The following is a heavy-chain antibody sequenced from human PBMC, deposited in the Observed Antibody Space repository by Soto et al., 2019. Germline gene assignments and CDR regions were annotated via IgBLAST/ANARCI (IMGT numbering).Heavy chain of an antibody. CDR1: CGSIGSFY. V-gene: IGHV4-59*01. CDR3: ASTAHSSGWYSGGFDY. D-gene: IGHD6-19*01. Sequence: SQTLSLPYTVSCGSIGSFYCSWILQPPGKGLEWIGYIYYSGSTNYNPSLKSRVTISVDTSKNQFSLKLSSVTAADTAVYYCASTAHSSGWYSGGFDYWGEGTLVTGSS. J-gene: IGHJ4*02. CDR2: IYYSGST.